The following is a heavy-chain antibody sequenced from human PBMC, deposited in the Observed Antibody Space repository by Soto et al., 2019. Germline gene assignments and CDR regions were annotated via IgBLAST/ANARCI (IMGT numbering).Heavy chain of an antibody. D-gene: IGHD6-6*01. CDR1: GGSISSSSYY. CDR3: ARPKYGSSSGMDV. J-gene: IGHJ6*02. CDR2: IYYSGST. Sequence: PSETLSLTCTVSGGSISSSSYYWGWIRQPPGKGLEWIGSIYYSGSTYYNPSLKSRVTISVDTSKNQFSLKLSSVTAADTAVYYCARPKYGSSSGMDVWGQGXTVTVSS. V-gene: IGHV4-39*01.